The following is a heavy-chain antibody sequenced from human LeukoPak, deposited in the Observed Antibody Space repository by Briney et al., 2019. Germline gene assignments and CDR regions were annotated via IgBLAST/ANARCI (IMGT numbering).Heavy chain of an antibody. J-gene: IGHJ4*02. CDR2: IYTSGST. CDR3: ARVSQPSRPDPYGDYDLGLDY. D-gene: IGHD4-17*01. Sequence: PSQTLSLTCTVSGGSISSGSYYWSWIRQPAGKGLEWIGRIYTSGSTNYNPSLKSRVTISVDTSKNQFSLKLSSVSAADTAVYYCARVSQPSRPDPYGDYDLGLDYWGQGTLVTVSS. CDR1: GGSISSGSYY. V-gene: IGHV4-61*02.